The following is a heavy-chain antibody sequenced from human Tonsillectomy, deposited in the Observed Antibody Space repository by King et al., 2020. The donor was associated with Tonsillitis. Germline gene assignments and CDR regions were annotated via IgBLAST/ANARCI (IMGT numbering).Heavy chain of an antibody. D-gene: IGHD3-22*01. CDR3: ARAGDSSGYYFSI. J-gene: IGHJ3*02. CDR1: GFTFSSYT. CDR2: ISSSRSYI. V-gene: IGHV3-21*01. Sequence: QLVQSGGGLVKPGGSLRLSCAASGFTFSSYTMNWVRQAPGKGREWVSSISSSRSYIYYANSVKGRFTISRDNAKNSLYLQMNSLIAEDTAVYYCARAGDSSGYYFSIWGQGTMVTVSS.